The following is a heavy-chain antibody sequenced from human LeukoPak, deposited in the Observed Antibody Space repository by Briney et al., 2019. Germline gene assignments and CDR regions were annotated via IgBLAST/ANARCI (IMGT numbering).Heavy chain of an antibody. V-gene: IGHV1-2*02. J-gene: IGHJ4*02. CDR3: AKNRNRNGFSQLDY. CDR1: GYTFTDYL. CDR2: INPNSGVT. Sequence: GASVKVSCKASGYTFTDYLMHWVRQAPGQGLEWMGWINPNSGVTSSAQKFQGRVTMTRDTSISTAYMELSTLRCDDTGVYYWAKNRNRNGFSQLDYWGQGTLVTVSS. D-gene: IGHD5-24*01.